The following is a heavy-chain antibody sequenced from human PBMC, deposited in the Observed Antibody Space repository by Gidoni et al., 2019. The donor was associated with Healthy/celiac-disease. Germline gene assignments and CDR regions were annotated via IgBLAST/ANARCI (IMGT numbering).Heavy chain of an antibody. CDR3: AKDMRYVRGVIINYYYYYGMDV. V-gene: IGHV3-30*18. D-gene: IGHD3-10*02. Sequence: QVQLVESGGGVVQPGRSLRLSCAASGFTFSSYGMHWVRQAPGKGLEWVAVISYDGSNKYYADSVKGRFTISRDNSKNTLYLQMNSLRAEDTAVYYCAKDMRYVRGVIINYYYYYGMDVWGQGTTVTVSS. CDR1: GFTFSSYG. J-gene: IGHJ6*02. CDR2: ISYDGSNK.